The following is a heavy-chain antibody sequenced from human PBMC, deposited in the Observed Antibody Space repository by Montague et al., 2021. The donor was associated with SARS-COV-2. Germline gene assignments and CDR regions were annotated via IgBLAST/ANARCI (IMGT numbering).Heavy chain of an antibody. V-gene: IGHV2-70*11. Sequence: PALVKPTQTLTLTCTFSGFSLSTSGMCVSWIRQPPGKALEWLARIDWDDDKYYSTSLKTRLTISKDTSKNQVVLTTTNMDPVDTATYYCARILATVNAFDIWGQGTMVTVSS. D-gene: IGHD4-17*01. CDR1: GFSLSTSGMC. CDR2: IDWDDDK. J-gene: IGHJ3*02. CDR3: ARILATVNAFDI.